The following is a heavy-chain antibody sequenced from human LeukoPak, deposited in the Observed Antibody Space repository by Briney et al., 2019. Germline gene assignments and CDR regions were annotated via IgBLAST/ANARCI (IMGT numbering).Heavy chain of an antibody. Sequence: GGSLRLSCAASGFTFSSYGMHWVRQAPGKGLEWVAFIRYDGSNKYYADSVNGGFTISRDNSKNTLYLQMNSLRAEDTAVYYCAKDQHDYVWGSYRSTLDYWGQGTLVTVSS. CDR1: GFTFSSYG. J-gene: IGHJ4*02. CDR3: AKDQHDYVWGSYRSTLDY. V-gene: IGHV3-30*02. CDR2: IRYDGSNK. D-gene: IGHD3-16*02.